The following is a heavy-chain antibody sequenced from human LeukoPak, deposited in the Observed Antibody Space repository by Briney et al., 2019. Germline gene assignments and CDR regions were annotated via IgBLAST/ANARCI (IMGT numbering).Heavy chain of an antibody. D-gene: IGHD6-13*01. CDR2: INHSGST. CDR3: ARGRGNSFSSWYVSY. Sequence: ASETLSLTCAVYGVSFSGYYWSWIRQPPGKGLEWIGEINHSGSTNYNPSLKSRVTISVDTSKNQFSLKLSSVTAADTAVYYCARGRGNSFSSWYVSYWGQGTLVTVSS. V-gene: IGHV4-34*01. CDR1: GVSFSGYY. J-gene: IGHJ4*02.